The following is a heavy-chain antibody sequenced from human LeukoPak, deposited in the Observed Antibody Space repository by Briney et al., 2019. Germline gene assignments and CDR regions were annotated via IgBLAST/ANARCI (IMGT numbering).Heavy chain of an antibody. CDR1: GGSISSHY. CDR2: IYYSGST. J-gene: IGHJ4*02. CDR3: AREYYYDSSGYYYFDY. Sequence: ASETLSLTCTVSGGSISSHYWSWIRQPPGKGLEWIGYIYYSGSTNYNPSLKSRVTISVDTSKNQFSLKLSSVTAADTAAYYCAREYYYDSSGYYYFDYWGQGTLVTVSS. D-gene: IGHD3-22*01. V-gene: IGHV4-59*11.